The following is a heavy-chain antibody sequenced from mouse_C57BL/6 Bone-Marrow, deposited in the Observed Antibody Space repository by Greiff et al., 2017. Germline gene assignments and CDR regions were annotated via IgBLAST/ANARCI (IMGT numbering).Heavy chain of an antibody. CDR2: IYPGDGDT. V-gene: IGHV1-80*01. J-gene: IGHJ4*01. Sequence: QVQLKQSGAELVKPGASVKISCKASGYAFSSYWMNWVKQRPGKGLEWIGQIYPGDGDTNYNGKFKGKATLTADKSSSTAYMQLSSLTSEDSAVYCCSRSVLWLRRLDYWGQGTSVTVSS. CDR3: SRSVLWLRRLDY. CDR1: GYAFSSYW. D-gene: IGHD2-2*01.